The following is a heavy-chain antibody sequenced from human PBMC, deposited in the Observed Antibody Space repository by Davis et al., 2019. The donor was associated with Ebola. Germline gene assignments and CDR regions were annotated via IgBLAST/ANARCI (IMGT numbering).Heavy chain of an antibody. V-gene: IGHV5-10-1*01. CDR3: VRGGYCSSTSCYPLAFDL. J-gene: IGHJ3*01. Sequence: GESLKISCKGSGYNLTTYWISWVRQMPGKSLEWMGRIDPGDSYTNYRPSFQGHVTISADRSISTAYLQWSSLKASDSAMYYCVRGGYCSSTSCYPLAFDLWGQGTVVTVSS. CDR2: IDPGDSYT. CDR1: GYNLTTYW. D-gene: IGHD2-2*01.